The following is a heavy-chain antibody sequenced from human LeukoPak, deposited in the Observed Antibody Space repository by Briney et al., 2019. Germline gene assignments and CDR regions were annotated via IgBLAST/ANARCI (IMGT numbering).Heavy chain of an antibody. J-gene: IGHJ4*02. Sequence: GGSLRLSCAASGFTFSSYWMNWVRQAPGKGLEWVANIKQDGSEKYYVDSVKGRFTISRDNAKNTLYLQMNSLRAEDTAVYYCARDYYDSSGYYYFDYWGQGTLVTVSS. V-gene: IGHV3-7*01. CDR3: ARDYYDSSGYYYFDY. CDR1: GFTFSSYW. D-gene: IGHD3-22*01. CDR2: IKQDGSEK.